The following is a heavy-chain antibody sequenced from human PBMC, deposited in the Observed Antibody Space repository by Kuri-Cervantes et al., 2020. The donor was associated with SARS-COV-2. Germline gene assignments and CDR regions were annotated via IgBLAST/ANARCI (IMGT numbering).Heavy chain of an antibody. D-gene: IGHD3-22*01. CDR2: IYPGDSDT. V-gene: IGHV5-51*01. CDR1: GYSFTSYW. J-gene: IGHJ6*02. CDR3: ARLNYYDSSGLFSRYYYYGMDV. Sequence: GGSLRLSCKGSGYSFTSYWIGWVRQMPGKGLEWMGIIYPGDSDTRYSPSFQGQVTISADKSISTAYLQWSSLKASDTAMYYCARLNYYDSSGLFSRYYYYGMDVWGQGTTVTVSS.